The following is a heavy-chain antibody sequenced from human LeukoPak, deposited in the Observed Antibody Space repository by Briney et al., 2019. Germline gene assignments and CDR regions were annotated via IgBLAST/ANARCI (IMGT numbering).Heavy chain of an antibody. CDR3: ARLGMATHAQLFDQ. D-gene: IGHD5-24*01. CDR1: GFTFSSFE. V-gene: IGHV3-48*03. CDR2: VDGSGSTE. Sequence: GGPLRLSCGASGFTFSSFEMNGVRQSPGKGREWISYVDGSGSTEYYADAVKGRFTISRDNAKNSVSLQMNSLRAEDTAVYYCARLGMATHAQLFDQWGQGTLVIVSS. J-gene: IGHJ4*02.